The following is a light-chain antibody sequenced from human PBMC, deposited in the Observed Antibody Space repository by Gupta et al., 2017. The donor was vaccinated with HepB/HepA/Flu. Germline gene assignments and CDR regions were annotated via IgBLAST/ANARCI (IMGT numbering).Light chain of an antibody. CDR1: SSDIGNSNR. J-gene: IGLJ2*01. CDR3: SYSKTTNTYVL. Sequence: QSALTQPPSVSGSPGQSVTISCTGTSSDIGNSNRVSWYQRPPGTDTKRIIYEVTNRPSGVPDRFSWYKSDNKASPNITRLQPEDEADDFCSYSKTTNTYVLFGGGTKLTVL. V-gene: IGLV2-18*01. CDR2: EVT.